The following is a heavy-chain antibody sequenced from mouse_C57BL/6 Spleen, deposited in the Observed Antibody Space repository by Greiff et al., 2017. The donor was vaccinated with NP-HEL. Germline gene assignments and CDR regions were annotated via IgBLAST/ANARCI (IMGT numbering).Heavy chain of an antibody. J-gene: IGHJ1*03. Sequence: QVQLQQSGAELVRPGTSVKVSCKASGYAFTNYLIEWVKQRPGQGLEWIGVINPGSGGTNYNEKFKGKATLTADKSSSTAYMQLSSLTSEDSAVYFCARGSSYGHWYFDVWGTGTTVTVSS. CDR3: ARGSSYGHWYFDV. CDR2: INPGSGGT. D-gene: IGHD1-1*01. CDR1: GYAFTNYL. V-gene: IGHV1-54*01.